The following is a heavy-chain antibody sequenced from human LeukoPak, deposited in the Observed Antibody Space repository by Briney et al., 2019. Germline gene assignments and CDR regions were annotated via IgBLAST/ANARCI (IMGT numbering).Heavy chain of an antibody. V-gene: IGHV3-7*01. J-gene: IGHJ4*02. CDR3: ARVSLAVAGKGFDY. D-gene: IGHD6-19*01. CDR2: IKKDGSEK. CDR1: GFTFSSYF. Sequence: GGSLRLSCAASGFTFSSYFMSWVRQAPGKGLEWVANIKKDGSEKYYVDSVKGRFTISRDNAKKSLYLQMNSLRAEDTAVYYCARVSLAVAGKGFDYWGQGTLVTVSS.